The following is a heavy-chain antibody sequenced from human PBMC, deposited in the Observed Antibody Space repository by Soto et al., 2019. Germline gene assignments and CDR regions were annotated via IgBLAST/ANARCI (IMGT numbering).Heavy chain of an antibody. D-gene: IGHD3-10*01. Sequence: ASVKVSCKASGYTFTGYYMHWVRQAPGQGLEWMGWINPNSGGTNYAQKFQGWVTMTRDTSISTAYMELSRLRSDDTAVYYCARGTYYYGSGITPFDYWGQGTLVTVSS. J-gene: IGHJ4*02. V-gene: IGHV1-2*04. CDR3: ARGTYYYGSGITPFDY. CDR1: GYTFTGYY. CDR2: INPNSGGT.